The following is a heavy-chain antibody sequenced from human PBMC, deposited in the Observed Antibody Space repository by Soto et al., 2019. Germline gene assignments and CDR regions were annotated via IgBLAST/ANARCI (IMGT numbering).Heavy chain of an antibody. D-gene: IGHD3-10*01. Sequence: GSGPTLVNPTRTLTLTCAFSGFSLSTSGGGVGWIRQPPGKALEWLALIYWDDDKRYSPSLKSRLTITKDTSKNQVVLTMTNMDPVDTATYYCAHVSIITFTGYYFDYWGQGTLVTVS. CDR2: IYWDDDK. CDR1: GFSLSTSGGG. CDR3: AHVSIITFTGYYFDY. V-gene: IGHV2-5*02. J-gene: IGHJ4*02.